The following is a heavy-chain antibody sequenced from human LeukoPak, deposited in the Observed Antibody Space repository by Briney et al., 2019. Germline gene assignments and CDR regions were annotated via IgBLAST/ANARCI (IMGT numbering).Heavy chain of an antibody. CDR2: ISYDGSNK. V-gene: IGHV3-30-3*01. CDR1: GFTFSSYA. D-gene: IGHD2-15*01. J-gene: IGHJ4*02. CDR3: ARAMTATYCSGGSCPSY. Sequence: GGSLRLSCAASGFTFSSYAMHWVRQAPGKGLEWVAVISYDGSNKYYADSVKGRFTISRDNSKNTLYLQMNSLRAEDTAVYYCARAMTATYCSGGSCPSYWGQGTLVTVSS.